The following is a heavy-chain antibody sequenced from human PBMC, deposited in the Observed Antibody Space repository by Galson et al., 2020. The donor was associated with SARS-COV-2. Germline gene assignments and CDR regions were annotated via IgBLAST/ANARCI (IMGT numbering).Heavy chain of an antibody. CDR2: IFSNDEK. J-gene: IGHJ4*02. CDR1: GFSLSNARMG. V-gene: IGHV2-26*01. Sequence: SGPTLVKPTETLTLTCTVSGFSLSNARMGVSWIRQPPGRALEWLAHIFSNDEKSYYPSLKSRLTISKDTSKSQVVLTMTNVDPVDTATYYCARINGRYSSTWYAGYFDYWGQGTLVTVSS. D-gene: IGHD6-13*01. CDR3: ARINGRYSSTWYAGYFDY.